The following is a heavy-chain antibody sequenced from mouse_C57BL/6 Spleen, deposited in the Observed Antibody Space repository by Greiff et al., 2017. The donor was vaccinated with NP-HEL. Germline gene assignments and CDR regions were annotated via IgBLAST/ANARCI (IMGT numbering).Heavy chain of an antibody. V-gene: IGHV1-80*01. Sequence: VQLQESGAELVKPGASVKISCKASGYAFSSYWMNWVKQRPGKGLEWIGQIYPGDGDTNYNGKFKGKATLTADKSSSTAYMQLSSLTSEDSAVYFCARFYYGNYEGYWYFDVWGTGTTVTGSS. CDR2: IYPGDGDT. CDR3: ARFYYGNYEGYWYFDV. J-gene: IGHJ1*03. CDR1: GYAFSSYW. D-gene: IGHD2-1*01.